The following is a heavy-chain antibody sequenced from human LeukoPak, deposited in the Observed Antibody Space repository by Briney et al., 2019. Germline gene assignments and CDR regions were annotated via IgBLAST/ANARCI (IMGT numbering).Heavy chain of an antibody. D-gene: IGHD2-2*02. CDR1: GYTFAGHG. Sequence: ASVKVSCKASGYTFAGHGINWVRQAPGQGLEWMGWISTYNGNTNYAQKFQGRVTLTTDPSTNTAHLDLRSLRSDDSAVYYCARDLILYCSSTTCFTNAFDVWGQGTMATVSS. J-gene: IGHJ3*01. CDR3: ARDLILYCSSTTCFTNAFDV. V-gene: IGHV1-18*01. CDR2: ISTYNGNT.